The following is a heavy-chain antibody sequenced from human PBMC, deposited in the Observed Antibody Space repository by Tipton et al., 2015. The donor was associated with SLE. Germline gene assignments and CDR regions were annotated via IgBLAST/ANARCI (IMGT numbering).Heavy chain of an antibody. D-gene: IGHD2-2*01. CDR3: AKVGGASCSRTRCHAGFDS. Sequence: TLSLTCTVSGFSISSYYWGWIRQPPGKGLEWIGNIHYSGDTNYNPSLRSRVTKSVDTSKNQFSLTLSSVTAADTAMYYCAKVGGASCSRTRCHAGFDSWGQGILVTVSS. CDR1: GFSISSYY. CDR2: IHYSGDT. J-gene: IGHJ4*02. V-gene: IGHV4-59*12.